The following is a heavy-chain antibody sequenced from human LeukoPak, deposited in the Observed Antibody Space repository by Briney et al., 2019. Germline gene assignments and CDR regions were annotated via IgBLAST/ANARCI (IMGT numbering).Heavy chain of an antibody. CDR2: NNPSCSRT. J-gene: IGHJ3*02. V-gene: IGHV1-46*01. Sequence: ASVKVFCRASGYTFTSYYMHWVRHPPAQGLEDMRINNPSCSRTSYGQKCQGRVTMTRDTSTSTVYMELSSMRSEDTAVYYCARESVGITMVRGVITVGAFDIWGQGTMVTVSS. CDR3: ARESVGITMVRGVITVGAFDI. D-gene: IGHD3-10*01. CDR1: GYTFTSYY.